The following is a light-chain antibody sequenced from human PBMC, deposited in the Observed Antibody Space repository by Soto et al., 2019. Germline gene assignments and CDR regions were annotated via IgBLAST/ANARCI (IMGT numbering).Light chain of an antibody. V-gene: IGKV1-39*01. Sequence: DIQMTQSPSSLSASVGDRVTITCRAGQSISSYLNWYLQKPGKAPKLLIYAASSLQSGVPSRFSGSGSGTDFTLTISSLQPEDFATYYCQQSYTTPLTFGGGTKVEIK. CDR3: QQSYTTPLT. CDR1: QSISSY. CDR2: AAS. J-gene: IGKJ4*01.